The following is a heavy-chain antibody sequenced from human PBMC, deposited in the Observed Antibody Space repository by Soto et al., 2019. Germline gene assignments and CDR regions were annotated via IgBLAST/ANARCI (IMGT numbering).Heavy chain of an antibody. V-gene: IGHV1-69*01. D-gene: IGHD2-2*01. Sequence: QVQLVQSGAEVKKPGSSVNVSCKASGGTFSSYAISWVRQAPGQGLEWMGGIIPNSGTANYAQKFQGRVAITADESTSTAYSELRSLRSEDTAVYYCAISQGSSTSLEIYYYYYYGMDGWGQGTTVTVSS. CDR1: GGTFSSYA. CDR2: IIPNSGTA. J-gene: IGHJ6*02. CDR3: AISQGSSTSLEIYYYYYYGMDG.